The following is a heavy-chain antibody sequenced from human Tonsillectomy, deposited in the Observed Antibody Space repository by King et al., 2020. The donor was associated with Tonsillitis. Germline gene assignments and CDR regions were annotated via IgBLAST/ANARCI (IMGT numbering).Heavy chain of an antibody. CDR2: IYYSGTT. CDR1: GGSISSGDYY. CDR3: ARIQRRHGYNFDY. J-gene: IGHJ4*02. V-gene: IGHV4-30-4*01. D-gene: IGHD5-24*01. Sequence: VQLQESGPGLVKPSQTLSLTCTVSGGSISSGDYYWSWVRQPPGKGLEWIGYIYYSGTTYYNPSLKRRVSISVDTSKNQLSLKLSSVTAADTAVYYCARIQRRHGYNFDYWGQGTLVTVSS.